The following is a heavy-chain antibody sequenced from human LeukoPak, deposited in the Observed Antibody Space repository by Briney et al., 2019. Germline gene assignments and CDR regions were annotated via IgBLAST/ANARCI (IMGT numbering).Heavy chain of an antibody. CDR1: GFTFSSYW. Sequence: TGGSLRLSCAASGFTFSSYWMSWVRQAPGKGLEWVANIKKDGSEKYYVDSVKGRFTISRDNAKNSLSLQMNSLRVEDTAVYYCARDHGSGSYGEGFDPWGQGTLVTVSS. D-gene: IGHD3-10*01. V-gene: IGHV3-7*01. CDR3: ARDHGSGSYGEGFDP. J-gene: IGHJ5*02. CDR2: IKKDGSEK.